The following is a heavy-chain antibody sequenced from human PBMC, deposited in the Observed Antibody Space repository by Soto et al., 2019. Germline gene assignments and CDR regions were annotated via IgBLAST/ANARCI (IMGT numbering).Heavy chain of an antibody. J-gene: IGHJ4*02. CDR1: GFMFSSYA. CDR2: ISGSGATT. Sequence: GGSLRLSCAASGFMFSSYAMNWVRQAPGKGLEWVSGISGSGATTFYGDSVKGRFTISRDNSKNTLYLQMNSLRAEDTAVYYCAKYRGGMVYAPLDYWGQGALVTVSS. CDR3: AKYRGGMVYAPLDY. D-gene: IGHD2-8*01. V-gene: IGHV3-23*01.